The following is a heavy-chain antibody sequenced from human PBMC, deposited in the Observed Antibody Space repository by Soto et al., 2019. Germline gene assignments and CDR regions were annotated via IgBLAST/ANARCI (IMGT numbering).Heavy chain of an antibody. Sequence: HSETLSLTCTISGASISSLYWSWVRQPPGKGLEWIGEINHSGSTNYNPSLKSRVTISVDTSKNQFSLKLSSVTAADTAVYYCASPKRGIAAAGSRGIYGMDVWGQGTTVTVSS. D-gene: IGHD6-13*01. CDR3: ASPKRGIAAAGSRGIYGMDV. CDR2: INHSGST. J-gene: IGHJ6*02. CDR1: GASISSLY. V-gene: IGHV4-59*11.